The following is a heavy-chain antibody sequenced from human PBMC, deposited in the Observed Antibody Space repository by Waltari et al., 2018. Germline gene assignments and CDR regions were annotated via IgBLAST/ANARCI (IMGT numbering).Heavy chain of an antibody. V-gene: IGHV4-59*12. Sequence: QVQLQESGPGLVKPSETLSLTCTVSGGSISSYYWSWIRQPPGKGLEWIGYIYYSGSTNYHPSLKSRFTISRDNAKNSLYLQMNSLRAEDTAVYYCARDRTSGGGSYRALPHNWFDPWGQGTLVTVSS. CDR2: IYYSGST. J-gene: IGHJ5*02. CDR3: ARDRTSGGGSYRALPHNWFDP. CDR1: GGSISSYY. D-gene: IGHD2-15*01.